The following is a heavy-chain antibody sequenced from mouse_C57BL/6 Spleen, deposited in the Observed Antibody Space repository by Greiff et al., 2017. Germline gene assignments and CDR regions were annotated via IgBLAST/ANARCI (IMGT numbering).Heavy chain of an antibody. CDR2: IDPSDSYT. V-gene: IGHV1-69*01. CDR3: ARRGDYDRAWFAY. CDR1: GYTFTSYW. J-gene: IGHJ3*01. D-gene: IGHD2-4*01. Sequence: VQLQQPGAELLMPGASVKLSCKASGYTFTSYWMHWVKQRPGQGLEWIGEIDPSDSYTNYNQKFKGKSTLTVDKSSSTAYMQLSSLTSEDSAVYYCARRGDYDRAWFAYWGQGTLVTVSA.